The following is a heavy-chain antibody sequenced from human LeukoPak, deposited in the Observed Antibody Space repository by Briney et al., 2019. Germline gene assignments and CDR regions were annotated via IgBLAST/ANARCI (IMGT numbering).Heavy chain of an antibody. CDR2: IGPNSGGP. J-gene: IGHJ4*02. Sequence: GASVKVSCKASGYTFTAYYIHWVRQAPGQGLEWMGWIGPNSGGPTYAQNFQGRVTMTRDTSISTVYMGLIRLKSDDTAVYYCARVYGSGSFYKFWGQGTLVTVSS. V-gene: IGHV1-2*02. D-gene: IGHD3-10*01. CDR1: GYTFTAYY. CDR3: ARVYGSGSFYKF.